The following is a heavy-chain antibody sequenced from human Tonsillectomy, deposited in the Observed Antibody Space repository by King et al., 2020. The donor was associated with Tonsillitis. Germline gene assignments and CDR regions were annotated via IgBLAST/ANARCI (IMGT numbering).Heavy chain of an antibody. V-gene: IGHV3-74*01. J-gene: IGHJ4*02. CDR3: TRDFYWNLFDL. D-gene: IGHD2/OR15-2a*01. Sequence: VQLVESGGGLVQPGGSLRLSCVASGFPFSSYWMHWVRQTPGKGLVWVSRVKEDGSGATYADSVKGRVTISRDNAKNTLYLQMNSLRVDDTALYYCTRDFYWNLFDLWGQGTLVTVSS. CDR2: VKEDGSGA. CDR1: GFPFSSYW.